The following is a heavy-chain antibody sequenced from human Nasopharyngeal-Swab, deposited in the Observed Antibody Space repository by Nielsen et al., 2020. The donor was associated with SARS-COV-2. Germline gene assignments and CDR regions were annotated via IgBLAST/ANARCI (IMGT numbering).Heavy chain of an antibody. CDR3: AKDLTRGDFVTSNAFDI. V-gene: IGHV3-9*01. CDR1: GFKFDDHA. Sequence: GGSLRLSCAASGFKFDDHAMHWVRQTPGKGLEWVSNISWNSGSIGYAASVRGRFTISRDNAKNSLYLEMSSLRAEDSALYYCAKDLTRGDFVTSNAFDIWGQGTLVTVSS. J-gene: IGHJ3*02. D-gene: IGHD2-21*02. CDR2: ISWNSGSI.